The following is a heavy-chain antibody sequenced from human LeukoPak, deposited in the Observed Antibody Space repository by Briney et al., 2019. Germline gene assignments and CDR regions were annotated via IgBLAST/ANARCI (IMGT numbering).Heavy chain of an antibody. D-gene: IGHD3-10*01. Sequence: GRSLRLSCAASGFTFSNFGMYWVRQAPGKGLEWVAVISHDGTNKYYADSVKGRFTLSRGNAQNTLYLQMNSLRPEDTAIYYCATKATGGSGKGHFDYWGQGTLVTVSS. V-gene: IGHV3-30*03. CDR2: ISHDGTNK. CDR3: ATKATGGSGKGHFDY. CDR1: GFTFSNFG. J-gene: IGHJ4*02.